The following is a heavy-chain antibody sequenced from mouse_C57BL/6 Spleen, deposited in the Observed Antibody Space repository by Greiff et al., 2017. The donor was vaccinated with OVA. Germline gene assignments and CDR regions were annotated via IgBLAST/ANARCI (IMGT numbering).Heavy chain of an antibody. V-gene: IGHV5-9-1*02. CDR1: GFTFSSYA. CDR3: TREVTTVVDLYYFDY. D-gene: IGHD1-1*01. CDR2: ISSGGDYI. Sequence: EVQVVESGEGLVKPGGSLKLSCAASGFTFSSYAMSWVRQTPEKRLEWVAYISSGGDYIYYADTVKGRFTISRDNARNTLYLQMSSLKSEDTAMYYCTREVTTVVDLYYFDYWGQGTTLTVSS. J-gene: IGHJ2*01.